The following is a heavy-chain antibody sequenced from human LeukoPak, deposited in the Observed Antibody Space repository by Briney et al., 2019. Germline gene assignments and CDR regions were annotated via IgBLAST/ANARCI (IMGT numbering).Heavy chain of an antibody. CDR2: ISPSGAST. Sequence: ASVKVSCKASGYTFTRYYMHWVRPAPGQGLEWMGIISPSGASTSYAQKFQGRVTMTRDTSTSTVYMELSSLRSEDTAVYYCTRGGYGGPRVAFDYWGQGTLVTVSS. CDR3: TRGGYGGPRVAFDY. D-gene: IGHD1-1*01. V-gene: IGHV1-46*01. CDR1: GYTFTRYY. J-gene: IGHJ4*02.